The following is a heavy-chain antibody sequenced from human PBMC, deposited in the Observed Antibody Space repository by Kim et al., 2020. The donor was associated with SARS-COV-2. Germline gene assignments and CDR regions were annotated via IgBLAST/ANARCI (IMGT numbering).Heavy chain of an antibody. CDR3: ARYRYGEFDY. V-gene: IGHV4-61*01. J-gene: IGHJ4*02. Sequence: SETLSLTCTVSGGSVNSGSYYWSWIRQSPGKGLEWIGYIYYSGSTNYNPSLKSRVTISVDPSKNQFSLKLNSVNAADTAVYYCARYRYGEFDYWGQGILVTVSS. CDR2: IYYSGST. D-gene: IGHD3-10*01. CDR1: GGSVNSGSYY.